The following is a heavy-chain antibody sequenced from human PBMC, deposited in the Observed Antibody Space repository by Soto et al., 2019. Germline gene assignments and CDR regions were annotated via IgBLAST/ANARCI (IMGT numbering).Heavy chain of an antibody. CDR2: IYYSGST. CDR3: ARVRDDILTGYLSWLDP. D-gene: IGHD3-9*01. V-gene: IGHV4-30-4*01. CDR1: GGSISSGDYY. J-gene: IGHJ5*02. Sequence: PXETLSLTCTFSGGSISSGDYYWSWIRQPPGKGLEWIGYIYYSGSTYYNPSLKSRVTISVDTSKNQFSLKLSSVTAADTAVYYCARVRDDILTGYLSWLDPGGQGTRVTVS.